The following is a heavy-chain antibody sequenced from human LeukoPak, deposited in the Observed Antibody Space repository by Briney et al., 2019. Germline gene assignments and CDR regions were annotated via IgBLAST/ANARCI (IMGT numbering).Heavy chain of an antibody. CDR3: ARDIVVPKPWFDP. J-gene: IGHJ5*02. D-gene: IGHD2-2*01. CDR1: GFTFSSYW. Sequence: GGSLRLSCAASGFTFSSYWMSWVRQAPGKGLEWVANIKQDGSEKYYVDSVKGRFTISRDNAKNSLYLQMNSLRAEDTAVYYCARDIVVPKPWFDPWGQGTLVTVSS. CDR2: IKQDGSEK. V-gene: IGHV3-7*01.